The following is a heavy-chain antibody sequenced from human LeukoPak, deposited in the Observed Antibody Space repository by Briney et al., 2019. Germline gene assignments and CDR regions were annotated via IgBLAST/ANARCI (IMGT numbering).Heavy chain of an antibody. CDR3: ARGAEGIDIAARRGGGFDY. CDR1: GYTFTGYY. D-gene: IGHD6-6*01. Sequence: GASVKVSCKASGYTFTGYYMHWVRQAPGQGLEWMGWINPNSGGTNYAQKFQGRVTMTRDTSISTAYMELSRLRSDDTAVYYCARGAEGIDIAARRGGGFDYWGQGTLVTVSS. CDR2: INPNSGGT. J-gene: IGHJ4*02. V-gene: IGHV1-2*02.